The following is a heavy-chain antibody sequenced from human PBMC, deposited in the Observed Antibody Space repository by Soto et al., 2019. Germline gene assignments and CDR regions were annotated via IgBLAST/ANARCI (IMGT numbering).Heavy chain of an antibody. D-gene: IGHD3-22*01. CDR3: ASTAYDSSGYHLDY. CDR1: GGTFSSYA. CDR2: IIPIFGTA. V-gene: IGHV1-69*06. Sequence: QVQLVQSGAEVKKPGSSVKVSCKASGGTFSSYAISWVRQAPGQGLEWMGGIIPIFGTANYAQKFQGRVTITADKSTRTAYMELRSLRAEDTALYYCASTAYDSSGYHLDYWGQGTLVTVSS. J-gene: IGHJ4*02.